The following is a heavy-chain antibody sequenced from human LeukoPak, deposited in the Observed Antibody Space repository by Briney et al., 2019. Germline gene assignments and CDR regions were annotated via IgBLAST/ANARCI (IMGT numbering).Heavy chain of an antibody. CDR1: GGTFSSYA. CDR3: ARDRRELDYGDYPYYYYMDV. CDR2: IIPIFGTA. J-gene: IGHJ6*03. Sequence: SVKVSCKASGGTFSSYATSWVRQAPGQGLEWMGGIIPIFGTANYAQKFQGRVTITTDESTSTAYMELSSLRSEDTAVYYCARDRRELDYGDYPYYYYMDVWGKGTTVTVSS. D-gene: IGHD4-17*01. V-gene: IGHV1-69*05.